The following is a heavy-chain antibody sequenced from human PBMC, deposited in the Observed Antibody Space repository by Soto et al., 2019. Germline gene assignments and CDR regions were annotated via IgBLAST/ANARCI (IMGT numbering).Heavy chain of an antibody. J-gene: IGHJ4*02. CDR2: ISYDGSNK. D-gene: IGHD3-22*01. V-gene: IGHV3-30*18. CDR1: GFTFSSYC. CDR3: AKASRRYDSSGYLDD. Sequence: PXRCLRVSCAASGFTFSSYCMDWVRQAPGKGLEWVAVISYDGSNKYYADSVKGRFTISRDNSKNTLYLQMNRLRAEDTAVYYCAKASRRYDSSGYLDDWGQGTLVTVSS.